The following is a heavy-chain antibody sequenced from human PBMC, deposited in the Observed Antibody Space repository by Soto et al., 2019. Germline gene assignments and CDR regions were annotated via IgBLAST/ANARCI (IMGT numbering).Heavy chain of an antibody. J-gene: IGHJ5*02. CDR3: ARLALVRGRGWENWFDP. V-gene: IGHV4-39*01. D-gene: IGHD3-10*01. CDR1: GGSISSSSYY. Sequence: QLQLQESGPGLVKPSETLSLTCTVSGGSISSSSYYWGWIRQPPGNGLEWIGSIYYSGSTYYNPSLKSRVTISVDTSKNQFSLKLSSVTAADTAVYYCARLALVRGRGWENWFDPWGQGTLVTVSS. CDR2: IYYSGST.